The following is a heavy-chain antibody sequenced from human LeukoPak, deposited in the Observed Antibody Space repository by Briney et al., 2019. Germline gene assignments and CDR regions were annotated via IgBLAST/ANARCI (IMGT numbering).Heavy chain of an antibody. CDR1: GFTFSSYA. CDR3: AKSGGYYDYYFDY. V-gene: IGHV3-23*01. D-gene: IGHD3-22*01. Sequence: SGGSLRLSCAASGFTFSSYAMSWVRQAPGKGLKWVSAISGSGGSTYYADSVKGRFTISRDNSKNTLYLQMNSLRAEDTAVYYCAKSGGYYDYYFDYWGQGTLVTVSS. CDR2: ISGSGGST. J-gene: IGHJ4*02.